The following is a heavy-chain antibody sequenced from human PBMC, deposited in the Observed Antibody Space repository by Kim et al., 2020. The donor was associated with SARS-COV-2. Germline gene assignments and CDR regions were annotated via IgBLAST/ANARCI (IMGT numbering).Heavy chain of an antibody. D-gene: IGHD3-10*01. V-gene: IGHV3-23*01. Sequence: GGSLRLSCVTSGFTFGSFAMSWVRQAPGKRLEWVSAISGSGVTTYYADSVKARFTISRDNSKNTLFLQMNSLRAEDTAIYYCAKDAQIWTTFDHWGQGTLVTVSS. CDR1: GFTFGSFA. CDR3: AKDAQIWTTFDH. CDR2: ISGSGVTT. J-gene: IGHJ4*02.